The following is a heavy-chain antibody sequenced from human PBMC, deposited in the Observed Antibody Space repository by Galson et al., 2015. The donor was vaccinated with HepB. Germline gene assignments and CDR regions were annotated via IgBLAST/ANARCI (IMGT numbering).Heavy chain of an antibody. V-gene: IGHV1-69*13. J-gene: IGHJ6*02. CDR1: GGTFSSYA. CDR2: IIPIFGTA. CDR3: ARTGFSSGWPASYYYYGMDV. D-gene: IGHD6-19*01. Sequence: SVKVSCKASGGTFSSYAISWVRRAPGQGLEWMGGIIPIFGTANYAQKFQGRVTITADESTSTAYMELSSLRSEDTAVYYCARTGFSSGWPASYYYYGMDVWGQGTTVTVSS.